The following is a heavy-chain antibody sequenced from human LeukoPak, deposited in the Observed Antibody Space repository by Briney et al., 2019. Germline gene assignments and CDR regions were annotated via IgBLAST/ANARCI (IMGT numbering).Heavy chain of an antibody. D-gene: IGHD1-26*01. CDR1: NASFNGYY. CDR3: TRRANNGSPGI. V-gene: IGHV4-34*01. Sequence: SETLSLTCAVYNASFNGYYWGWIRQPPGKGLEWMGEISHNEDTNYNPSFKSRVTMSVDASRKQFSLKLSSVTAADTAVYYCTRRANNGSPGIWGQGTLVTVSS. CDR2: ISHNEDT. J-gene: IGHJ4*02.